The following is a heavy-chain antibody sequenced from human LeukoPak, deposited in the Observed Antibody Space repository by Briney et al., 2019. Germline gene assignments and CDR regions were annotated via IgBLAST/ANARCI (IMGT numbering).Heavy chain of an antibody. CDR1: GFTFGSYS. CDR3: ARDLGYYDSSGYYGEGYYYGMDV. J-gene: IGHJ6*02. CDR2: ITSSSRYM. D-gene: IGHD3-22*01. Sequence: GGSPRLSCAASGFTFGSYSMNWVRQAPGKGLEWVSSITSSSRYMYYGDSVKGRFTISRDNSKNSLNLQMNSLRAEDTAVYYCARDLGYYDSSGYYGEGYYYGMDVWGQGTTVTVSS. V-gene: IGHV3-21*01.